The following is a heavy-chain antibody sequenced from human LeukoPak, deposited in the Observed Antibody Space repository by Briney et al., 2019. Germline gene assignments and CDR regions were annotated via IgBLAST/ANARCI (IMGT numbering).Heavy chain of an antibody. J-gene: IGHJ5*02. V-gene: IGHV1-69*04. CDR2: IIPILGIA. CDR1: GGTFSSYA. Sequence: GASVKVSCKASGGTFSSYAISWVRQAPGQGLEWMGRIIPILGIANYAQKFQGRVTITADKSTSTAYMELSSLRSEDTAVYYCAGSYSSGWSHNWFDPWGQGTLVTVSS. CDR3: AGSYSSGWSHNWFDP. D-gene: IGHD6-19*01.